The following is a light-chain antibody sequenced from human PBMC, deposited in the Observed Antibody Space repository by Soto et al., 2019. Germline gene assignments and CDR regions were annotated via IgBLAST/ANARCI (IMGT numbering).Light chain of an antibody. CDR2: GAS. CDR3: QSYNDWPFT. J-gene: IGKJ5*01. CDR1: ESLSTY. Sequence: EIVMMHSPATLSVFPGARVTLSCRASESLSTYLAWYQQKPGQAPRLLIYGASTKATGIPARFSGSGSATDFTLTISSLQSEDFAVYYCQSYNDWPFTFGQGTRLEIK. V-gene: IGKV3-15*01.